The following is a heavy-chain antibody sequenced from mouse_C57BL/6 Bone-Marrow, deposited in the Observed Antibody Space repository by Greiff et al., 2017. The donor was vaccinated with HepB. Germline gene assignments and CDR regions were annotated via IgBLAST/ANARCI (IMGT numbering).Heavy chain of an antibody. CDR2: INPNNGGT. D-gene: IGHD2-1*01. CDR1: GYTFTDYY. J-gene: IGHJ4*01. Sequence: EVQLQQSGPELVKPGASVKISCKASGYTFTDYYMNWVKQSHGKSLEWIGDINPNNGGTSYNQKFKGKATLTVDKSSSTAYMELRSLTSEDSAVYYCAVSTMGGRDYYAMDYWGQGTSVTVSS. V-gene: IGHV1-26*01. CDR3: AVSTMGGRDYYAMDY.